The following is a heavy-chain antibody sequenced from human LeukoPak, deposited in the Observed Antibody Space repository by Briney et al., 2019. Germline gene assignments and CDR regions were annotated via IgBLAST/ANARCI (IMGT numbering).Heavy chain of an antibody. CDR2: INPSGGST. Sequence: ASVKVSCKASGYTFTNYYMHWVRQAPGQGLVWMGIINPSGGSTGYAQKFQGRFTMTRDTSTTTVYMELSSLRSEDTAVYYCARDREEGYNSYYFDSWGQGTLVIVSS. V-gene: IGHV1-46*01. D-gene: IGHD5-24*01. CDR1: GYTFTNYY. CDR3: ARDREEGYNSYYFDS. J-gene: IGHJ4*02.